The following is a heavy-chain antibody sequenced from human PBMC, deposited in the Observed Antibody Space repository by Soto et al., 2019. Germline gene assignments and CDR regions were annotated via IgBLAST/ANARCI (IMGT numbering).Heavy chain of an antibody. CDR1: GFTFDDYT. V-gene: IGHV3-43*01. Sequence: EVQLVESGGVVVQPGGSLRLSCAASGFTFDDYTMHWVRQAPGKGLEWVSLISWDGGSTYYADSVKGRFTISRDKSTNSLYLQMNSLRTEDTALYYCAKGGSSGYYPFDYWGQGTLVTVSS. CDR2: ISWDGGST. CDR3: AKGGSSGYYPFDY. J-gene: IGHJ4*02. D-gene: IGHD3-22*01.